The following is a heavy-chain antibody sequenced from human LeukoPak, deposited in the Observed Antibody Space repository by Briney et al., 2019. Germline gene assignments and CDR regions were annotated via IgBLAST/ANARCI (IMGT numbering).Heavy chain of an antibody. CDR2: IYYSGST. Sequence: SETLSLTCTVSGGSISSGGYYWSWIRQHPGKGLEWIGYIYYSGSTNYNPSLKSRVTISVDTSKNQFSLKLSSVTAADTAVYYCARVFYDSSGYYVYFDYWGQGTLVTVSS. CDR3: ARVFYDSSGYYVYFDY. D-gene: IGHD3-22*01. J-gene: IGHJ4*02. V-gene: IGHV4-31*03. CDR1: GGSISSGGYY.